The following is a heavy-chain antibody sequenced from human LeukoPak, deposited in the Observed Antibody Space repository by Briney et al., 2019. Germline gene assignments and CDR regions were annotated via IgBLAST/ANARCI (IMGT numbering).Heavy chain of an antibody. J-gene: IGHJ3*02. CDR1: GGTFSSYA. V-gene: IGHV1-46*01. CDR2: INPSGGST. Sequence: GASVKVSCKASGGTFSSYAISWVRQAPGQGLEWMGIINPSGGSTSYAQKFQGRVTMTRDTSTSTVYMELSSLRSEDTAVYYCAAGDAFDIWGQGTMVTVSS. CDR3: AAGDAFDI.